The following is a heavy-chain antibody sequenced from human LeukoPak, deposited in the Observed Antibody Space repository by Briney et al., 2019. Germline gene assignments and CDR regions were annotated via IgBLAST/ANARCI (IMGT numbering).Heavy chain of an antibody. Sequence: GGSLRLSCAASGFTVSSSYMTWVRQAPGKGLKWVSVIYSGGSTYYADSVKGRFNISRDVSKNTVYLQMKSLRADDTAVYYCARSGVLRYFGNSRGRGTLVTVSS. CDR2: IYSGGST. D-gene: IGHD3-9*01. CDR3: ARSGVLRYFGNS. V-gene: IGHV3-66*01. CDR1: GFTVSSSY. J-gene: IGHJ5*01.